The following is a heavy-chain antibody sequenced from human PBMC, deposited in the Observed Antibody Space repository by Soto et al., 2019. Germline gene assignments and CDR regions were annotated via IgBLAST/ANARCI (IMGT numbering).Heavy chain of an antibody. CDR1: GFTFSNHG. J-gene: IGHJ2*01. D-gene: IGHD6-19*01. V-gene: IGHV3-21*01. CDR2: ITATSSFI. Sequence: EVQLVESGGGLVTLGGSLSLSCAASGFTFSNHGANWDRQAPGKGREWVSCITATSSFIYYADSVKGRFTISSDNAQHSLYLQLDRLRVEDTAVYYGARAAVVGIGDFALWGRGNLVTVSS. CDR3: ARAAVVGIGDFAL.